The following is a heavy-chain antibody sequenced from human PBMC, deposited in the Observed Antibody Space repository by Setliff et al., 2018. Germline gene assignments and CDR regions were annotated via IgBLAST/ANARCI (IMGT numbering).Heavy chain of an antibody. D-gene: IGHD1-1*01. CDR1: GASVSSNDYF. J-gene: IGHJ4*02. V-gene: IGHV4-39*01. Sequence: SETLSLTCSVSGASVSSNDYFWAWIRQPPRERLHWIGTLYPSGFTYYNPSLRDRVTISADSSKDELSLSLQSVTAADSAVYYCARLKVGNNWPDYWGQGTLGTVS. CDR3: ARLKVGNNWPDY. CDR2: LYPSGFT.